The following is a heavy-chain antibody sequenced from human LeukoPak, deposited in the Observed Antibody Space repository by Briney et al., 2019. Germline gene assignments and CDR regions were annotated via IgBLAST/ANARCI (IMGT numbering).Heavy chain of an antibody. CDR1: GYTFTSYD. J-gene: IGHJ4*02. CDR3: ARGTVDTAMAIDY. Sequence: ASVRVSCKASGYTFTSYDINWVRQATGQGLEWMGWMNPNSGNTGYAQKFQGRVTMTRNTSISTAYMELSSLRSEVTAVYYCARGTVDTAMAIDYWGQGTLVTVSS. CDR2: MNPNSGNT. D-gene: IGHD5-18*01. V-gene: IGHV1-8*01.